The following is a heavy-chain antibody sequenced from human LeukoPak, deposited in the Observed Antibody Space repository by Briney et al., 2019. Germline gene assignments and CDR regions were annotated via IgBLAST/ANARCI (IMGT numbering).Heavy chain of an antibody. Sequence: PSETLSLTCSVSGGSISSSNWWSWVRQPPGKGLEWIGEIYHTGSTNNNPSLGSRVTILVDKSKNQFSLRLTSVTAADTAVYYCARMAVVRGPVGLDVWGQGTTVTVSS. CDR1: GGSISSSNW. CDR2: IYHTGST. D-gene: IGHD3-10*01. J-gene: IGHJ6*02. V-gene: IGHV4-4*02. CDR3: ARMAVVRGPVGLDV.